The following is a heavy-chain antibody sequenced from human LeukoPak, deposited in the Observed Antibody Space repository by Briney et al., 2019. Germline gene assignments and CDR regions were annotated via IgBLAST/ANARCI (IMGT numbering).Heavy chain of an antibody. V-gene: IGHV3-48*01. CDR1: GFTFDIYS. CDR2: ISSSSSTT. D-gene: IGHD6-13*01. Sequence: GGSLRLSCAASGFTFDIYSMYWVRQAPGKGLEWISYISSSSSTTYYAESVKGRFTISRDNSKDSLYLQMNSLRAEDTAVYYCARDPLAAADYFDYWGQGTLVTVSS. J-gene: IGHJ4*02. CDR3: ARDPLAAADYFDY.